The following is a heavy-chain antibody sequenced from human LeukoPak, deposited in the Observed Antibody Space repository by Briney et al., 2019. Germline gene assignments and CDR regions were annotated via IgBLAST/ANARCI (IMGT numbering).Heavy chain of an antibody. CDR1: GGSISSYY. J-gene: IGHJ4*02. CDR2: IYNSGST. V-gene: IGHV4-4*07. D-gene: IGHD3-22*01. Sequence: SETLSLTCTVSGGSISSYYWGWVRQPAGKGLERIGRIYNSGSTNYNPSLTSRVTISVDKSKKKFSLKVRYVAGEDTAVYYCARSRDVRGEKRGPYGDSSGLHYFDYWGQGTLGTVSA. CDR3: ARSRDVRGEKRGPYGDSSGLHYFDY.